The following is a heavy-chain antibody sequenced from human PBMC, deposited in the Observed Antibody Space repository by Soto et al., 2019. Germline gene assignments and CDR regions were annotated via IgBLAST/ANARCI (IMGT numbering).Heavy chain of an antibody. J-gene: IGHJ4*02. CDR3: ARDARSSIAARDYFDY. CDR1: GFTFSSYS. Sequence: EVQLVESGGGLVQPGGSLRLSCAASGFTFSSYSMNWVRQAPGKGREGVSYISSSSSTIYYADSVKGRFTISRDNAKNSLYLQMNSLRDEDTAVYYCARDARSSIAARDYFDYWGQGTLVTVSS. V-gene: IGHV3-48*02. CDR2: ISSSSSTI. D-gene: IGHD6-6*01.